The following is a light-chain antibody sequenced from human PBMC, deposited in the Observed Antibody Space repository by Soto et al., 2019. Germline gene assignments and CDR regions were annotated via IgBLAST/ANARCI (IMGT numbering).Light chain of an antibody. CDR3: QQSYSTPSIT. Sequence: DIHMTQSPSSLSASVGDRVTITCRASHSISSYLNLYQQKPGKAPKLLIYAASSLQSGVPSRFSGSGSGTDFTLTISSLQPEDFATYYCQQSYSTPSITFGQGTRLEI. J-gene: IGKJ5*01. CDR1: HSISSY. V-gene: IGKV1-39*01. CDR2: AAS.